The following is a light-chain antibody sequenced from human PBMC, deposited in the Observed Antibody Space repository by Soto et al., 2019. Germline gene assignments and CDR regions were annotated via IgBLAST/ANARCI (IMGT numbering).Light chain of an antibody. CDR2: EDN. CDR1: RSDVGGYNL. CDR3: CSYAGSTIHVV. V-gene: IGLV2-23*01. Sequence: QSVLTQPASVSGSPGQSITISCTGTRSDVGGYNLVSWYQQHPGRAPKLMIYEDNKRPSGVPNRFSASKSGNTASLTISGLQAEDEADDHCCSYAGSTIHVVFGGGTKLTVL. J-gene: IGLJ2*01.